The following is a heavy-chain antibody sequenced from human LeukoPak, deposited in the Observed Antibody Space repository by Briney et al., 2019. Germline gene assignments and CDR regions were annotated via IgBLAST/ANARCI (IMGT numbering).Heavy chain of an antibody. CDR1: GGNFISYA. CDR2: IIPIFGTA. CDR3: ASGTGTTNDY. Sequence: SVKVSCKASGGNFISYAISWVRQAPGQGLEWMGRIIPIFGTANYAQKFQGRVTITTDESTSTAYMELSSMRSEDAAVYYCASGTGTTNDYWGQGTLVTVS. J-gene: IGHJ4*02. V-gene: IGHV1-69*05. D-gene: IGHD1-1*01.